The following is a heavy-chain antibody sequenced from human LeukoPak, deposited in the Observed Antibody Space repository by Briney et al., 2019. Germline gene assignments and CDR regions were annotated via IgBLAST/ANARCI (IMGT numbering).Heavy chain of an antibody. CDR2: ISYDGSNK. CDR1: GFTFSSYG. J-gene: IGHJ4*02. CDR3: ARCSGWLYYFDY. Sequence: GGSLRLSCAASGFTFSSYGMHWVRQAPGKGLEWVAVISYDGSNKYYADSVKGRFTISRDNSKNTLYLQMNSLRAEDTAVYYCARCSGWLYYFDYWGQGTLVTVSS. V-gene: IGHV3-30*03. D-gene: IGHD6-19*01.